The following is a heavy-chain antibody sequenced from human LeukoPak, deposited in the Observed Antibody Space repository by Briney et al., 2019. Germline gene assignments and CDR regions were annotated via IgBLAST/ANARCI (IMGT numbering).Heavy chain of an antibody. CDR1: GGSISSYY. J-gene: IGHJ5*02. CDR3: ARGLQAASFDP. V-gene: IGHV4-59*01. Sequence: SETLSLTCTVSGGSISSYYWSWIRQPPGKGLEWIGYIYYSGSTNYNPSLKSRVTISVDTSKNQFSLKLSPVTAADTAVYYCARGLQAASFDPWGQGTLVTVSS. D-gene: IGHD2-2*01. CDR2: IYYSGST.